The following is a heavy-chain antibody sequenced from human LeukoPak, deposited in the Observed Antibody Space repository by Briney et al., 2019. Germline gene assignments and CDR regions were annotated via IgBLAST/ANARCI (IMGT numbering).Heavy chain of an antibody. Sequence: GASVKVSCKASGYTFTGYYMHWVRQAPGQGLEWMGWINPNSGGTNYAQKFQGRVTMTRDTSVSTAYMELSRLRSDDTAVYYCARVMVRGVISPISYWGQGTLVTVSS. V-gene: IGHV1-2*02. J-gene: IGHJ4*02. CDR1: GYTFTGYY. CDR3: ARVMVRGVISPISY. D-gene: IGHD3-10*01. CDR2: INPNSGGT.